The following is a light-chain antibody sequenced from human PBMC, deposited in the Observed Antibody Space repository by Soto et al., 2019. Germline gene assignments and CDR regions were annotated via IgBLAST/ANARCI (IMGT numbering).Light chain of an antibody. CDR2: AAS. Sequence: ALRMTQSPSSISAFTGDRVTITCRTSRPISTYLAWYQQKPGKTPTLLMYAASTLQSGVPSRFSGSGSGTDFTLTISCLQSEDFATYYCQQYYTYPLAFGHGTNIEIK. CDR3: QQYYTYPLA. V-gene: IGKV1-8*01. J-gene: IGKJ1*01. CDR1: RPISTY.